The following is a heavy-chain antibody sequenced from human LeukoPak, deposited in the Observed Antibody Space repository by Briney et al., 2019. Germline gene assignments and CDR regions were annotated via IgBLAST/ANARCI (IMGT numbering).Heavy chain of an antibody. D-gene: IGHD2-2*01. V-gene: IGHV4-34*01. CDR2: INHSGST. Sequence: SETLSLTCNVSGVSLSSYYWSWIRQPPGKGLEWIGEINHSGSTNYNPSLKSRVTISVDTSKNQFSLKLSSVTAADTAVYYCARAIVVVPAAIFRAAVFDYWGQGTLVTVSS. CDR1: GVSLSSYY. J-gene: IGHJ4*02. CDR3: ARAIVVVPAAIFRAAVFDY.